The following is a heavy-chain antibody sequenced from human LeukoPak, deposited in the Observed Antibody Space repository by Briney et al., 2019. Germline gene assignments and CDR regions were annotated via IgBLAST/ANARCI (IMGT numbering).Heavy chain of an antibody. CDR2: IYYSGST. Sequence: SETLSLTCTVSGNSISSGYYWGWIRQPPGKGLEWIGSIYYSGSTYYNPSLKSRVTISVDTSKNQFSLKLSSVTAADTAVYYCAREHYYDSSGYFDYWGQGTLVTVSS. CDR3: AREHYYDSSGYFDY. V-gene: IGHV4-38-2*02. D-gene: IGHD3-22*01. J-gene: IGHJ4*02. CDR1: GNSISSGYY.